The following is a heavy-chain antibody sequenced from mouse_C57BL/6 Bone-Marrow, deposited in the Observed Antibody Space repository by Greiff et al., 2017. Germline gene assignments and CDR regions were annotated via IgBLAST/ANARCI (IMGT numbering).Heavy chain of an antibody. CDR2: ISNLAYSI. CDR1: GFTFSDYG. D-gene: IGHD1-1*01. V-gene: IGHV5-15*04. J-gene: IGHJ4*01. Sequence: EVKVEESGGGLVQPGGSLKLSCAASGFTFSDYGMAWVRQAPRKGPEWVAFISNLAYSIYYADTVTGRFTISRENAKNTLYLEMSSLRSEDTAMYYCARRDYGSSYEYAMDYWGQGTSVTVSS. CDR3: ARRDYGSSYEYAMDY.